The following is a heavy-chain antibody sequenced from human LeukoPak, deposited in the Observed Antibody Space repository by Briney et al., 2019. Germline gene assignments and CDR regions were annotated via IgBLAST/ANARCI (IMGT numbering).Heavy chain of an antibody. CDR2: ITSSTYI. CDR1: GFTFTSYS. CDR3: ARDRGWPDYYYYMDV. Sequence: GGSLRLSYAASGFTFTSYSMNWVRQAPGKGLEWVSSITSSTYIYYADSVKGRFTISRDNAKNSLYLQMNSLRAEDTAVYYCARDRGWPDYYYYMDVWGKGTTVTVS. V-gene: IGHV3-21*01. J-gene: IGHJ6*03. D-gene: IGHD5-24*01.